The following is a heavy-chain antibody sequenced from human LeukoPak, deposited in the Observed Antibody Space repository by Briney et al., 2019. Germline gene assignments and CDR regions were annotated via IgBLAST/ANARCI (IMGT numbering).Heavy chain of an antibody. J-gene: IGHJ4*02. Sequence: SETLSLTCAVYGGSFSGYYWSWIRQPPGKGLEWIGEINHSESTNNNPSLKSRVTISVDTSKNQFSLKLSSVTAADTAVYYCARCIAVAGFDYWGQGTLVTVSS. CDR1: GGSFSGYY. D-gene: IGHD6-19*01. V-gene: IGHV4-34*01. CDR2: INHSEST. CDR3: ARCIAVAGFDY.